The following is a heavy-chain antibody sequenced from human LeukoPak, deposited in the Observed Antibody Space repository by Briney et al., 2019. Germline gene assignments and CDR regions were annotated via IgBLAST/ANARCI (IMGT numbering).Heavy chain of an antibody. CDR2: ISSNGDNT. V-gene: IGHV3-64D*06. J-gene: IGHJ3*01. D-gene: IGHD2-15*01. CDR1: GFPFNTYA. CDR3: TRDSALLGVAFDL. Sequence: GSLRLSCTASGFPFNTYAIHWVRQAPGKGLEYDAGISSNGDNTDFADSAKGRFTISRDNSKSTLFLQMNSLRAEDTAVYFCTRDSALLGVAFDLWGQGTVVTVSS.